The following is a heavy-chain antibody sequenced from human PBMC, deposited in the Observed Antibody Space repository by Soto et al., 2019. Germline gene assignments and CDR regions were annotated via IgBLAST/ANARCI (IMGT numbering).Heavy chain of an antibody. V-gene: IGHV3-13*05. D-gene: IGHD2-2*01. Sequence: QLVESGGGLTQAGGSLRLSCVGSGFFFSNYDMHWVRQVRGKGLEWVSAIGAADDPYYSVSVKGRFIVSRDNAQKSFYLQMNNLRAADTAVYFCARAYTGQLPRRGDYYYALDVWGRGTTVTVSS. CDR2: IGAADDP. CDR3: ARAYTGQLPRRGDYYYALDV. J-gene: IGHJ6*02. CDR1: GFFFSNYD.